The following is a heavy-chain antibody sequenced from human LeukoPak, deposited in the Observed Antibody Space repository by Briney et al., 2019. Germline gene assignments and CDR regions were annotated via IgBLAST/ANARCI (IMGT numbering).Heavy chain of an antibody. D-gene: IGHD5-12*01. V-gene: IGHV4-39*01. Sequence: SETLSLTCTVSGVSITHYWGWIRQPPGKGLEWIGSFYYSGNTYYISSLESRVTMSVDTSKNQFSLKLTSVTAADTAIYYCARQWDIVATWGRWFDPWGQGILVTVSS. CDR3: ARQWDIVATWGRWFDP. CDR2: FYYSGNT. J-gene: IGHJ5*02. CDR1: GVSITHY.